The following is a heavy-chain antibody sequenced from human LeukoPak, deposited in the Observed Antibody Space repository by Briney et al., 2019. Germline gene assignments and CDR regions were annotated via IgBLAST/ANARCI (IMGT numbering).Heavy chain of an antibody. CDR1: GFTFSNYG. CDR2: IYYDGSNK. J-gene: IGHJ4*02. Sequence: PGGSLRLSWAASGFTFSNYGMHWVRQARGKGLEWVALIYYDGSNKYSADSVKGRFTISRDNSQNTVFLQMNSLRAEDTAVYYCARDADTSSHYFFYDFWGQGTLVTVSS. V-gene: IGHV3-33*01. CDR3: ARDADTSSHYFFYDF. D-gene: IGHD3-22*01.